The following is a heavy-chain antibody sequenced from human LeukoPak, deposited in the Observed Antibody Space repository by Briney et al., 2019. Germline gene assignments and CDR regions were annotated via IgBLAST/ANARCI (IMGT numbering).Heavy chain of an antibody. Sequence: ASVKDSCKASGYTFTGYYMHWVRQAPGQGLEWMGWIIPNSGGTNYAQKFQGRVTITRDTSISTAYMELSRLPPDDTAVYYCARVNLGYSSSYNYYFYYYMDVWGKGTTVTVSS. CDR3: ARVNLGYSSSYNYYFYYYMDV. V-gene: IGHV1-2*02. J-gene: IGHJ6*03. D-gene: IGHD6-13*01. CDR2: IIPNSGGT. CDR1: GYTFTGYY.